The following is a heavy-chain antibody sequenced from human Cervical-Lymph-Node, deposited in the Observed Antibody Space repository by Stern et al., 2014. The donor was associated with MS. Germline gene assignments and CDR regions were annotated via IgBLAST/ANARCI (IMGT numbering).Heavy chain of an antibody. CDR3: ARPTTVTVGTMDV. V-gene: IGHV1-69*01. D-gene: IGHD4-17*01. Sequence: QVQLVQSGAEVKKPGSSVKVSCQASGGTFSSYAINWVRQAPGQGLELVGGIIPIFGTANYAQQFQGSVTITADDSTSTVYMDLSSLRSEDTAVFYCARPTTVTVGTMDVWGQGTTVTVSS. J-gene: IGHJ6*02. CDR1: GGTFSSYA. CDR2: IIPIFGTA.